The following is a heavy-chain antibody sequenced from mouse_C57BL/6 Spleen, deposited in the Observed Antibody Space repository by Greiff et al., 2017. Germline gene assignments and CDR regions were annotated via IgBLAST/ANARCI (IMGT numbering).Heavy chain of an antibody. D-gene: IGHD6-1*01. CDR2: IDPEDGDT. J-gene: IGHJ2*01. Sequence: EVQRVESGAELVRPGASVKLSCTASGFNIKDYYMHWVKQRPEQGLEWIGRIDPEDGDTEYAPKFQGKATMTADTSSNTAYLQLSSLTSEDTAVYYCTTFGSGGCPYYFDYGGQGTTLTVSS. CDR3: TTFGSGGCPYYFDY. CDR1: GFNIKDYY. V-gene: IGHV14-1*01.